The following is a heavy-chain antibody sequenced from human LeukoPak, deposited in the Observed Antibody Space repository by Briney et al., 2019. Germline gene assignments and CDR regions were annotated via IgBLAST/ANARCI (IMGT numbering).Heavy chain of an antibody. J-gene: IGHJ4*02. Sequence: GGSLRLSCAASGFTFSNYWMTWVRQAPGKGLEWVANIKQDGSERDYVDSVKGRFTISRDDAKNSLYLQMNSLRTEDTAVYYCARGITMANWGQGTLVTVSS. CDR2: IKQDGSER. CDR1: GFTFSNYW. CDR3: ARGITMAN. D-gene: IGHD3-10*01. V-gene: IGHV3-7*04.